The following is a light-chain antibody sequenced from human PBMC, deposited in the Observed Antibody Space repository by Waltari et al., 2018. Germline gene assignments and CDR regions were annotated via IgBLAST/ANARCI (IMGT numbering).Light chain of an antibody. V-gene: IGKV1-9*01. Sequence: DIQLTQSPSFLSASVGDRVTITCRASQGISTYLAWYQQKSGRAPKPLIYSASTLQSGVPSRFSGSGSGTDFTLTISSLQPEDFATYSCQQLDSFPQTFGQGTKLDIK. CDR3: QQLDSFPQT. CDR2: SAS. J-gene: IGKJ2*01. CDR1: QGISTY.